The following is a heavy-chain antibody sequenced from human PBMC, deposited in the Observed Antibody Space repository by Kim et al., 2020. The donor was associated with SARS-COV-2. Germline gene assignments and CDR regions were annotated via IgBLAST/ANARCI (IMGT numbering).Heavy chain of an antibody. CDR3: AKDLTIFCPQEDY. J-gene: IGHJ4*02. Sequence: YADSVKGRFTISRGNSKHTLYLQMNSLRAEDTAVYYCAKDLTIFCPQEDYWGQGTLVTVSS. D-gene: IGHD3-3*01. V-gene: IGHV3-23*01.